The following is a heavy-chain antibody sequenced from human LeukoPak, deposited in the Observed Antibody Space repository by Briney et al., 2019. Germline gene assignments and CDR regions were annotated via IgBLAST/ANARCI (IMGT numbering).Heavy chain of an antibody. CDR1: GDSVSSNSVT. J-gene: IGHJ6*02. Sequence: SQTLSLTCAISGDSVSSNSVTWNWIRQSPSRGLEWLGRTYYRSTWYNDYAVSVRGRITVNPDTSKNQFSLHLNSVTPEDTAAYYCVRGFFYTGMDVWGQGTTVTVSS. CDR3: VRGFFYTGMDV. CDR2: TYYRSTWYN. V-gene: IGHV6-1*01. D-gene: IGHD3-16*01.